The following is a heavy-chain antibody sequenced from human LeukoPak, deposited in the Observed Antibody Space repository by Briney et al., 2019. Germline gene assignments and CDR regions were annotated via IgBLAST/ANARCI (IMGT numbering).Heavy chain of an antibody. V-gene: IGHV3-23*01. Sequence: SGGSPRLSCAASGIAVSSNYISWVRQAPGKGLEWVSGTSGSGVTTYYADSVKGRFTISRDNSKNTLYLQMNSLRAEDTAVYYCAKPPFLRWTPGDWFDPWGQGTLVTVSS. D-gene: IGHD4-23*01. CDR2: TSGSGVTT. CDR3: AKPPFLRWTPGDWFDP. J-gene: IGHJ5*02. CDR1: GIAVSSNY.